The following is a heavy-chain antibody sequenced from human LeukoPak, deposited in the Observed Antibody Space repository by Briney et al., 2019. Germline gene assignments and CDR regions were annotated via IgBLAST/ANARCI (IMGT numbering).Heavy chain of an antibody. D-gene: IGHD4-17*01. CDR3: ARDMKDYGDYVRWFDP. Sequence: GASVKVSCKASGYTFTSYGISWVRQAPGQGLEWMGWINPNSGGTNYAQKFQGRVTLTRDTSISTAYMELSRLRSDDTAVYYCARDMKDYGDYVRWFDPWGQGTLVTVSS. CDR1: GYTFTSYG. J-gene: IGHJ5*02. CDR2: INPNSGGT. V-gene: IGHV1-2*02.